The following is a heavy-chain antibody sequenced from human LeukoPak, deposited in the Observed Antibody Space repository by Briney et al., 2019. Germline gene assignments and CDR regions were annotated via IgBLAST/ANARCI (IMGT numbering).Heavy chain of an antibody. CDR1: VGSISSGDHK. J-gene: IGHJ5*01. Sequence: PSETLSLTCTVSVGSISSGDHKWSCIRQPPGKGLEWIGYIYYRGTTYDNPSLRSRVSMSVDVTTNRFSLNVTSVTAADTAVYYCVREKWGSSFIDSWGQGTLVIVSS. CDR2: IYYRGTT. CDR3: VREKWGSSFIDS. V-gene: IGHV4-30-4*01. D-gene: IGHD1-26*01.